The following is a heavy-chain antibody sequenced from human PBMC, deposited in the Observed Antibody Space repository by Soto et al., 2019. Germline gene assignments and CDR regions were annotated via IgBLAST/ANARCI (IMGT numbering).Heavy chain of an antibody. D-gene: IGHD6-13*01. J-gene: IGHJ6*02. V-gene: IGHV3-23*01. CDR3: AKVTKRAAAGRYEYYTYGMDV. CDR2: ISGSGGSS. CDR1: GFPFSNYY. Sequence: GGSLRLSCAVSGFPFSNYYMSWIRQAPGKGLEWLADISGSGGSSYYAASVKGRFTISRDNSKNTLFLQMNGLRAEDTAVYYCAKVTKRAAAGRYEYYTYGMDVWGQGTTVTVSS.